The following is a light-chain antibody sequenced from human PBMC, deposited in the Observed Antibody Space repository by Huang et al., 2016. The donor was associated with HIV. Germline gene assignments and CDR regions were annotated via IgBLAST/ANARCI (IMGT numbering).Light chain of an antibody. Sequence: DIQMTQSSSTLSASVGDRVTIACRASQSISTWLAWYQQKPGRAPNLLIYDASTLESGGPSRFSGGGSGTDFTLTISSLQPDDFATYYCQQYKSFPWTFGQGTKVEV. CDR2: DAS. CDR1: QSISTW. CDR3: QQYKSFPWT. V-gene: IGKV1-5*01. J-gene: IGKJ1*01.